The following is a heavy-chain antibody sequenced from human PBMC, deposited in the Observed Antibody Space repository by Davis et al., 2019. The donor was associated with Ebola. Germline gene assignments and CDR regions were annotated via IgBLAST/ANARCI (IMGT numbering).Heavy chain of an antibody. CDR2: VHGGNGNT. V-gene: IGHV1-3*01. CDR1: AFILTNYA. D-gene: IGHD6-19*01. CDR3: ARASFGYNSGWYAYY. Sequence: ASALVSCKASAFILTNYAIHWVRQAPGQRLEWMGWVHGGNGNTKYSQRFQGRVTITTDTSASTVYLDLTSLRSDDTAVFYCARASFGYNSGWYAYYWGPGSLVTVSS. J-gene: IGHJ4*02.